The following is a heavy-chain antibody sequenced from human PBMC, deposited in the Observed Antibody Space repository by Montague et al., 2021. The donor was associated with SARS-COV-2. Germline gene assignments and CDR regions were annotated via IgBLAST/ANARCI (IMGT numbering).Heavy chain of an antibody. CDR1: GFSLNTPEVA. CDR2: XXGVDEE. Sequence: PALVKPTQTLTLTGTFSGFSLNTPEVAVGWIRQPPGKALEWLALXXGVDEERYGPSLQSRLTITKDTSKNQVVLTMTNMDPVDTATYYCAHRFAGFFDYWGQGILVTVSS. J-gene: IGHJ4*02. V-gene: IGHV2-5*05. CDR3: AHRFAGFFDY.